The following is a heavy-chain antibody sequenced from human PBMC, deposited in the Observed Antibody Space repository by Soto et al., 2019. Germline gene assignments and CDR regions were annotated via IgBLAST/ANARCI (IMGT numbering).Heavy chain of an antibody. D-gene: IGHD2-15*01. CDR2: ISYDGSNK. CDR1: GFTFRSYA. Sequence: QVQLVESGGGVVQPGRSLRLSCAASGFTFRSYAMHWVRQAPGKGLEWVAVISYDGSNKYYADSVHGRFTISRDNSKNTLYLQMNSLRTEDTAVYYCAREYCSGRSCYYLDYWRQGALVTVSS. CDR3: AREYCSGRSCYYLDY. V-gene: IGHV3-30-3*01. J-gene: IGHJ4*02.